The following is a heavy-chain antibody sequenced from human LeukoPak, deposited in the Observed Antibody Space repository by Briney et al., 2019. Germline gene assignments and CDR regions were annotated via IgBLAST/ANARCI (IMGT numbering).Heavy chain of an antibody. Sequence: ASVKVSCKASGGTFSSYAISWVRQAPGQGLEWMGRIIPILGIANYAQKFQGRVTITADKSTSTAYMELSSLRSEDTAVYYCASSPQPYCSGGSCYSEGYFDYWGQGTLVTVSS. CDR2: IIPILGIA. CDR1: GGTFSSYA. V-gene: IGHV1-69*04. J-gene: IGHJ4*02. CDR3: ASSPQPYCSGGSCYSEGYFDY. D-gene: IGHD2-15*01.